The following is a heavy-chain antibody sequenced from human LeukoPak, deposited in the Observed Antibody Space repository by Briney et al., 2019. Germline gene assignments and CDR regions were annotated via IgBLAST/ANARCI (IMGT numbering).Heavy chain of an antibody. V-gene: IGHV3-9*01. J-gene: IGHJ5*02. CDR3: AACHDYGDYVFWFDP. Sequence: GGSVRLSCAASGFTFDDYAMHWVRQAPGKGLEWVSGISWNSGSIGYADSVKGRFTISRDNAKNSLYLQMNSLRAEDTALYYCAACHDYGDYVFWFDPWGQGTLVTVSS. CDR1: GFTFDDYA. D-gene: IGHD4-17*01. CDR2: ISWNSGSI.